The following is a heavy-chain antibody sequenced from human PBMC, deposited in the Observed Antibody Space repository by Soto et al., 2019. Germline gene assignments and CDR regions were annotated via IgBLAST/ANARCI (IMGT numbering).Heavy chain of an antibody. CDR1: GYTFTSYG. V-gene: IGHV1-18*01. J-gene: IGHJ3*02. CDR2: ISAYNGNT. D-gene: IGHD3-10*01. Sequence: GASVKVSCKASGYTFTSYGISWVRQAPGQGLEWMGWISAYNGNTNYAQKLQGRVTMTTDTSTSTAYMELRSLRSDDTAVYYCARAQSLLWFGVTDDAFDIWGQGTMVTVSS. CDR3: ARAQSLLWFGVTDDAFDI.